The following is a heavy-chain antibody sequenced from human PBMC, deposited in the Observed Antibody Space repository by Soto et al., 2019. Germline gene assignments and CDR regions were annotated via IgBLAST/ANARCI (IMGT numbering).Heavy chain of an antibody. V-gene: IGHV4-59*08. CDR1: GGSISSYY. J-gene: IGHJ3*02. CDR3: ARRSVSTDAFEI. D-gene: IGHD4-4*01. CDR2: VYSSGRT. Sequence: PSETLSLTCTVSGGSISSYYWNWIRQPPGKGLEWIGYVYSSGRTNYNPSLKSRVTMSVDTSNNHFSLKLSSVTAADTAVYYCARRSVSTDAFEIWGQGTMVTVSS.